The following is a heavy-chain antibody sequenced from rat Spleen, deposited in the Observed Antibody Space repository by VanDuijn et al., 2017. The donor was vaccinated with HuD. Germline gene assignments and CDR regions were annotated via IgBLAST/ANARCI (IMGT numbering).Heavy chain of an antibody. V-gene: IGHV5-31*01. CDR3: TTDGYYDY. Sequence: EVQLVESGGGLVQPGRSLKLSCVASGFTFNNYWMSWIRQAPGKGLEWVASITNTGGTTYYRDSVKGRFTISRDNAKSSLYLQMDSLRSEDTATYYCTTDGYYDYWGQGVMVTVSS. J-gene: IGHJ2*01. CDR1: GFTFNNYW. CDR2: ITNTGGTT.